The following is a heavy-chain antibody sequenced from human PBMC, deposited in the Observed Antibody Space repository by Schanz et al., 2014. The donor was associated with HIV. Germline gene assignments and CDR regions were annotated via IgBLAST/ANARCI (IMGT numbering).Heavy chain of an antibody. D-gene: IGHD3-16*02. J-gene: IGHJ4*02. CDR1: GFVFRDFA. Sequence: EVQLLESGGDLAQPGDSLRLSCVASGFVFRDFAMAWVRQAPGKGLEWVSSISSGGDYIYHADSVRGRFTISRDNAKNSLYLQMDSLRGEDTAVYYCARGGKMVTFGGVVAPFDYWGQGSLVTVSS. CDR2: ISSGGDYI. V-gene: IGHV3-21*02. CDR3: ARGGKMVTFGGVVAPFDY.